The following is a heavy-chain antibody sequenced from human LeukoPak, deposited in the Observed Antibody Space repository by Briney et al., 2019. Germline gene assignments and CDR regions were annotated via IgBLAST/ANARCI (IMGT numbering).Heavy chain of an antibody. J-gene: IGHJ4*02. CDR2: TYHTAKWYN. Sequence: SPTLSLTCAISGDGVTSNSAAWNWIRQSPSIGLEWRGRTYHTAKWYNDYAVSVKSRITINPDTSKNQFSLQLRSVTPEDTAVYYCARDLPPGAAGVTGPFDYWGQGTLVTVSA. CDR3: ARDLPPGAAGVTGPFDY. D-gene: IGHD6-13*01. CDR1: GDGVTSNSAA. V-gene: IGHV6-1*01.